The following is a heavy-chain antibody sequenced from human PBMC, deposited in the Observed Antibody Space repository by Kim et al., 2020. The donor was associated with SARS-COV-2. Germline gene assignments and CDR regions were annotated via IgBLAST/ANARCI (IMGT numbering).Heavy chain of an antibody. D-gene: IGHD6-19*01. CDR3: ASGYSSGWHHGGSYYYYGMDV. CDR1: GYTFTSYG. Sequence: ASVKVSCKASGYTFTSYGISWVRQAPGQGLEWMGWISAYNGNTNYAQKLQGRVTMTTDTSTSTAYMELRSLRSDDTAVYYCASGYSSGWHHGGSYYYYGMDVWGQGTKVTVSS. J-gene: IGHJ6*02. V-gene: IGHV1-18*01. CDR2: ISAYNGNT.